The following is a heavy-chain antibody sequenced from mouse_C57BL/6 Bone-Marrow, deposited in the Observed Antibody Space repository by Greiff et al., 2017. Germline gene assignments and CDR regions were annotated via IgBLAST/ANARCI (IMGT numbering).Heavy chain of an antibody. J-gene: IGHJ2*01. Sequence: VQLQQSGAELVRPGASVKLSCTASGFNIKDDYMHWVKQRPEQGLEWIGWIDPENGDTEYASKFQGKATITAATSSNTAYLQLSSLTSEDAAVFYCTSHDYGLDYWGQGTTLTVSS. D-gene: IGHD1-2*01. CDR1: GFNIKDDY. V-gene: IGHV14-4*01. CDR3: TSHDYGLDY. CDR2: IDPENGDT.